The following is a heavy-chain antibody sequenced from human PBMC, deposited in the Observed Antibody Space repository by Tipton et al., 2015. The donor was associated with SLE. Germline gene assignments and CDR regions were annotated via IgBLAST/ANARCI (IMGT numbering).Heavy chain of an antibody. CDR3: ARDGSAFDY. V-gene: IGHV3-9*01. D-gene: IGHD3-10*01. Sequence: RSLRLSCAASGFTFDDYAMHWVRQAPGKGLEWVSGISWNSGSIGYADSVKGRFTISRDNAKNSLYLQMNSLRAEDTAVYYCARDGSAFDYWGQGTLVTVSS. CDR2: ISWNSGSI. J-gene: IGHJ4*02. CDR1: GFTFDDYA.